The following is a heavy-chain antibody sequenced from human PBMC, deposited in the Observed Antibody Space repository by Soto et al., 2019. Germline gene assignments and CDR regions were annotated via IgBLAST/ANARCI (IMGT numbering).Heavy chain of an antibody. Sequence: SETLSLTCTVSGDSVSSDNYYWTWIRQPPGKGLEWIGYIYSSGNTNYNPSLKSRVTIPLDTSSNQFSLKLTSVTAADTAVYYCARDIRGFSRAFDYWGQGTLVTVSS. D-gene: IGHD5-18*01. CDR1: GDSVSSDNYY. CDR3: ARDIRGFSRAFDY. CDR2: IYSSGNT. V-gene: IGHV4-61*01. J-gene: IGHJ4*02.